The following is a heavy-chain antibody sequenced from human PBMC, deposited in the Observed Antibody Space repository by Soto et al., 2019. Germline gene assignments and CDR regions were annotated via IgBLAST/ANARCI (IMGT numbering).Heavy chain of an antibody. CDR3: ARDRLLWFGESDYYYYRHGR. D-gene: IGHD3-10*01. CDR1: GGSFSGYY. Sequence: TLSLTCAVYGGSFSGYYWSWIRQPPGKGLEWIGEIYYSGSTYYNPSLKSRVTISVDTSKNQFSLKLSSVTAADTAVYYCARDRLLWFGESDYYYYRHGRLGPRDHGHRLL. J-gene: IGHJ6*02. CDR2: IYYSGST. V-gene: IGHV4-34*09.